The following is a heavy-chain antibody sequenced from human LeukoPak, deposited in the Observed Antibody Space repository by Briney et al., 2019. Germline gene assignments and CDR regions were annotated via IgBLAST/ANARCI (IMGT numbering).Heavy chain of an antibody. D-gene: IGHD3-10*01. Sequence: ASVKVSCKASGYTSTSYGISWVRQAPGQGLEWMGWISAYNGNTNYAQKLQGRVTMTTDTSTSTAYMELRSLRSDDTAVYYCARDSHEGSGSYSYYYMDVWGKGTTVTISS. CDR2: ISAYNGNT. V-gene: IGHV1-18*01. CDR1: GYTSTSYG. CDR3: ARDSHEGSGSYSYYYMDV. J-gene: IGHJ6*03.